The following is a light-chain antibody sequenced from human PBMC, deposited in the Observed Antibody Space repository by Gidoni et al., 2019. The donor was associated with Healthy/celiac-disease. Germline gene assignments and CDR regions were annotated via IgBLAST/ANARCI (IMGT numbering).Light chain of an antibody. V-gene: IGLV1-44*01. CDR1: SYNIGSNT. Sequence: QSVLTQPPSPSGTPGMRVTISCSGSSYNIGSNTVNWYQPLPGTAPKLLIYSNNQRPSGVPDRFSGSKSGTSASLAISGLQSEDEADYYCAAWDDSLNGWVFGGGTKLTVL. CDR2: SNN. CDR3: AAWDDSLNGWV. J-gene: IGLJ3*02.